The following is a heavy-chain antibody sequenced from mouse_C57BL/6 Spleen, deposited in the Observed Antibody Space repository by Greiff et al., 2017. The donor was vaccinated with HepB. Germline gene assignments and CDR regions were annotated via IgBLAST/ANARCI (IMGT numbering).Heavy chain of an antibody. CDR2: ISSGGDYI. J-gene: IGHJ4*01. CDR1: GFTFSSYA. V-gene: IGHV5-9-1*02. CDR3: TRDYSNYDVYAMDY. D-gene: IGHD2-5*01. Sequence: EVNVVESGEGLVKPGGSLKLSCAASGFTFSSYAMSWVRQTPEKRLEWVAYISSGGDYIYYADTVKGRFTISRDNARNTLYLQMSSLKSEDTAMYYCTRDYSNYDVYAMDYWGQGTSVTVSS.